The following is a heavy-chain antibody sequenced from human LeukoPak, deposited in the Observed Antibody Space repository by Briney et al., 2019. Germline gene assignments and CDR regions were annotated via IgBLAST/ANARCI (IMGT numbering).Heavy chain of an antibody. D-gene: IGHD3-10*01. Sequence: PSETLSLTCAVSGGSISSNNWWSWVRQPPGKGLEWIGEIYHIGNTNYNPSLKSRVTISVDTSKNQFSLKLSSVTAADTAVYYCARGTGTLGSQLDYWGQGTLVTVSS. J-gene: IGHJ4*02. CDR2: IYHIGNT. CDR3: ARGTGTLGSQLDY. CDR1: GGSISSNNW. V-gene: IGHV4-4*02.